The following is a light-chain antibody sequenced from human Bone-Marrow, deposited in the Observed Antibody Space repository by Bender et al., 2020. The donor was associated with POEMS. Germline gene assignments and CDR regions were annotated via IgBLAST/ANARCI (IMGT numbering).Light chain of an antibody. CDR1: ASDVGTYDY. J-gene: IGLJ3*02. Sequence: QSALTQPRSVSGSPGQSVTISCAGTASDVGTYDYVSWYQQRPGEAPKLIISDVNKWPSGVPDRFSGSKSGNTASLTISGLQAEDEADYYCSSYTGATWVFGGGTKLTVL. CDR3: SSYTGATWV. V-gene: IGLV2-11*01. CDR2: DVN.